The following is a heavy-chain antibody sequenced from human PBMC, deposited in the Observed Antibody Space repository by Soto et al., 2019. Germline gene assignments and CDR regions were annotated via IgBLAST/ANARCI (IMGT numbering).Heavy chain of an antibody. J-gene: IGHJ4*02. CDR1: KFTFSSYW. D-gene: IGHD3-16*01. Sequence: EVQLVESGGGLVQPGGSLRLSCAASKFTFSSYWMNWVRQASGKGLEWVANIKQNGSEKYYVDSVKGRFTISRDNAKNALYLQMNSLRAEDTAVYYCAGGGGWVIDSWGQGALVTVSS. V-gene: IGHV3-7*01. CDR2: IKQNGSEK. CDR3: AGGGGWVIDS.